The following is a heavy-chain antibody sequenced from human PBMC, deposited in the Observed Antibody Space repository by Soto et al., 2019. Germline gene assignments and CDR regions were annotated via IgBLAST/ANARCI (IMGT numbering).Heavy chain of an antibody. CDR3: ARYSVRGLYPEYFQH. V-gene: IGHV3-66*01. CDR1: GFTVSSNY. D-gene: IGHD3-10*02. J-gene: IGHJ1*01. CDR2: IYAGGST. Sequence: EVQLVESGGGLVQPGGSLRLSCAASGFTVSSNYMSWVRQAPGKGLEWVSVIYAGGSTYYADSVKGRFTISRDNSKNTLYLQMNSLRAEDTAVYYCARYSVRGLYPEYFQHWGQGTLVTVSS.